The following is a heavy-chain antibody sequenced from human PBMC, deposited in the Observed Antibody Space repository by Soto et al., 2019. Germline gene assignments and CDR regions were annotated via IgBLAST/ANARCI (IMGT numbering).Heavy chain of an antibody. V-gene: IGHV1-3*01. Sequence: ASVKVSCKASGYTFTSYAMHWVRNAPAQRLEWMGWINAGNGNTKYSQKFQGRVTITSDTSASTAYMELSSLRSEDTAVYYCPSANWNGAYDYYYGMEVWGQGTTVTVSS. J-gene: IGHJ6*02. CDR1: GYTFTSYA. CDR3: PSANWNGAYDYYYGMEV. CDR2: INAGNGNT. D-gene: IGHD1-1*01.